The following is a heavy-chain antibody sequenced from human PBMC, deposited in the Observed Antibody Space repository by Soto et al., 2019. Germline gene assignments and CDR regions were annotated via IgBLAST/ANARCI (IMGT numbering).Heavy chain of an antibody. V-gene: IGHV3-7*04. CDR3: SRDYYAPRRD. CDR1: GPTLSRYW. J-gene: IGHJ4*02. D-gene: IGHD3-22*01. Sequence: EVQLVEAGGGLVQPGGSLRLSCVASGPTLSRYWMSWVGQAPGKGLEWVANIKEDGGNTYYLDSVKGGFTMSKDNAKNSVYLKLNILRVEDTDVYYCSRDYYAPRRDWGEGTLVSVSS. CDR2: IKEDGGNT.